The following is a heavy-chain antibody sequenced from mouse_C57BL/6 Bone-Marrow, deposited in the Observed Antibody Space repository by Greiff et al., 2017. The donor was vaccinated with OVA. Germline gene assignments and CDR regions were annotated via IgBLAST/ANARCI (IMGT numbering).Heavy chain of an antibody. CDR3: ARSYSWYFDV. CDR1: GFTFSDYY. D-gene: IGHD6-5*01. J-gene: IGHJ1*03. CDR2: ISNGGGST. Sequence: EVKLVESGGGLVQPGGSLKLSCAASGFTFSDYYMYWVRQTPEKRLEWVAYISNGGGSTYYPDTVKGRFTISRDNAKNTLYLQMSRLKSEDTAMYYCARSYSWYFDVWGTGTTVTVSS. V-gene: IGHV5-12*01.